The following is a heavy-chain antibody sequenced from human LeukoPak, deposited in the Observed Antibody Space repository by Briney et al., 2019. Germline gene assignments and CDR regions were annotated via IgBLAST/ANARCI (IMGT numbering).Heavy chain of an antibody. CDR1: GYTFTSYY. V-gene: IGHV1-46*01. J-gene: IGHJ4*02. Sequence: ASVKVSCKASGYTFTSYYMHWVRQAPGQGLEWMGIINPSGGSTSYAQKSQGRVTMTRDTSTSTVYMELSSLRSEDTAVYYCARDPQAGLFDYWGQGTLVTVSS. CDR2: INPSGGST. CDR3: ARDPQAGLFDY. D-gene: IGHD6-19*01.